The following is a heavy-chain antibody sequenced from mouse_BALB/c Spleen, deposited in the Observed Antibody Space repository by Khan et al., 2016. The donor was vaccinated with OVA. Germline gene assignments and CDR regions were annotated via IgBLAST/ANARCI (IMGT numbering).Heavy chain of an antibody. CDR3: ARRGYDYGRGALFAY. Sequence: QVQLKQSGPGLVQSSQSLSITCTVSGFSLTNYSVHWVRQSPGKGLEWLGVIWSAGSTDYNAAFISRLTIRKDNSRSQDFFKMNSLQPNDTAIYYCARRGYDYGRGALFAYWGQGTTLAVSS. V-gene: IGHV2-2*02. CDR1: GFSLTNYS. CDR2: IWSAGST. D-gene: IGHD2-4*01. J-gene: IGHJ2*01.